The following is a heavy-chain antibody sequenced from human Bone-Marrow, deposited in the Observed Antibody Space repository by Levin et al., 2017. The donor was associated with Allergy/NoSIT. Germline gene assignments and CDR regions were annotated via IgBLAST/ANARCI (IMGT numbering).Heavy chain of an antibody. V-gene: IGHV4-4*07. D-gene: IGHD3-3*01. CDR3: ARDLALEWFHMDAFDI. CDR2: IYTSGST. J-gene: IGHJ3*02. Sequence: SETLSLTCTVSGGSISSYYWSWIRQPAGKGLEWIGRIYTSGSTNYNPSLKSRVTMSVDTSKNQFSLKLSSVTAADTAVYYCARDLALEWFHMDAFDIWGQGTMVTVSS. CDR1: GGSISSYY.